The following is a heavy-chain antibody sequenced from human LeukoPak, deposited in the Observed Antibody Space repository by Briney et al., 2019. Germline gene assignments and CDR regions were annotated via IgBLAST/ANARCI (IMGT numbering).Heavy chain of an antibody. CDR3: ARDLSPYVIADY. CDR1: GFTFSDYS. CDR2: IRSSSSTI. Sequence: GGSLRLSCAASGFTFSDYSMDWVRQAPGKGLEWVSYIRSSSSTIYYADSVKGRFTISRDNAKNSLYLQMNSLRAEDTAVYYCARDLSPYVIADYWGQGTLVTVSS. D-gene: IGHD3-16*01. J-gene: IGHJ4*02. V-gene: IGHV3-48*04.